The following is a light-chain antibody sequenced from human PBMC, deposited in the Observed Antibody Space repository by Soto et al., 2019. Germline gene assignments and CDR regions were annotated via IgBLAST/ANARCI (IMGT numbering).Light chain of an antibody. CDR3: QVWDSSTEV. J-gene: IGLJ1*01. Sequence: SYELTQPLSVSVALGQTARITCGNNNIGSKNVHWYQQKPGQAPVLVIYRDSNRPTGIPERFSGSNSGNTATLTISRAQDGDEADYYCQVWDSSTEVFGAGTKLTVL. CDR2: RDS. CDR1: NIGSKN. V-gene: IGLV3-9*01.